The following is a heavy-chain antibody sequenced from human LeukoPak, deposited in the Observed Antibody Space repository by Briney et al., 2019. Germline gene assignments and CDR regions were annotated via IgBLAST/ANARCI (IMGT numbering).Heavy chain of an antibody. Sequence: GGSLRLSCAASGFTVSSNYMGWVRQAPGKGLEWVSVIYSGGSTYYADSVKGRFTISRDNSKNTLYLQMNSLRAEDTAVYYCARDGSGAVFGYWGQGTLVTVSS. CDR1: GFTVSSNY. D-gene: IGHD1-26*01. V-gene: IGHV3-53*01. CDR3: ARDGSGAVFGY. J-gene: IGHJ4*02. CDR2: IYSGGST.